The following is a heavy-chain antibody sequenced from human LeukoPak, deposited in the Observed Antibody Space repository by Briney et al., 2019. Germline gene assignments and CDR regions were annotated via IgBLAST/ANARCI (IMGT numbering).Heavy chain of an antibody. CDR3: ARDEKRYCSSTSCSAGDY. D-gene: IGHD2-2*01. V-gene: IGHV1-18*01. J-gene: IGHJ4*02. CDR1: GYTFTSYG. CDR2: ISAYNGNT. Sequence: GASVKVSCKASGYTFTSYGISWVRQAPGQGLEWMGWISAYNGNTNYAQKLQGRVTMTTDTSTSTAYMELRSLRSDDTAVYYCARDEKRYCSSTSCSAGDYWGQGTLVTVSS.